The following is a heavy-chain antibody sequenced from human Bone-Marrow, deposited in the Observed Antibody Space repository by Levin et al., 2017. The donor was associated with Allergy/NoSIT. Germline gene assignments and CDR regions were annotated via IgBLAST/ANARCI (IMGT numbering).Heavy chain of an antibody. V-gene: IGHV4-59*08. CDR3: ARLAKLGSAYYFDY. J-gene: IGHJ4*02. D-gene: IGHD3-10*01. Sequence: SETLSLTCTVSSGSIDNYVWSWIRQPPGKGLEYIGYIYYSGATNYSPSLKSRVTLSVDTSMNHFSLRLSSVTAADTAIYYCARLAKLGSAYYFDYWGQGALVTVSS. CDR2: IYYSGAT. CDR1: SGSIDNYV.